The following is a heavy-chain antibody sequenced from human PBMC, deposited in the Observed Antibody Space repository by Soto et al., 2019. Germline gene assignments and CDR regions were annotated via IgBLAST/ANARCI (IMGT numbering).Heavy chain of an antibody. D-gene: IGHD6-19*01. J-gene: IGHJ6*02. V-gene: IGHV4-61*01. CDR2: IYYSGST. CDR3: ARGIEGWYQGRYYYGMDV. CDR1: GGSVSSGSYY. Sequence: QVQLQESGPGLVKPSETLSLTCTVSGGSVSSGSYYWSWIRQPPGKGLEWIGYIYYSGSTNYNPSPKRRATISVDTSKNQFSLKLSSVPAADTAVYYCARGIEGWYQGRYYYGMDVWGQGTTVTVSS.